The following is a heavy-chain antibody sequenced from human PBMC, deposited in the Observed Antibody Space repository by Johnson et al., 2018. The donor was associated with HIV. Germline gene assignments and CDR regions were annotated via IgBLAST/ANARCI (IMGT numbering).Heavy chain of an antibody. V-gene: IGHV3-30*02. D-gene: IGHD6-13*01. CDR3: AKDRDSSSWYGYDAFDI. Sequence: QEKLVESGGGVVQPGGSLRLSCAASGFTFSSYGMHWVRQAPGKGLEWVAFIRYDGSNKYYADSVEDRFTISRDNSKNTLYLQMNSLRAEDTAVYYCAKDRDSSSWYGYDAFDIWGQGTMVTVSS. CDR2: IRYDGSNK. CDR1: GFTFSSYG. J-gene: IGHJ3*02.